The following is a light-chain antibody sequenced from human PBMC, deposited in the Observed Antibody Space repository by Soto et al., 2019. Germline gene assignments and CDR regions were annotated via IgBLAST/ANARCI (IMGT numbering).Light chain of an antibody. J-gene: IGLJ2*01. V-gene: IGLV6-57*04. CDR3: QFYDRSIVV. Sequence: NFMLTQPHSVSESPGKTVTISCTRSSGTIVSNFVQWFQQRPGSVPTAVIFEDDQRPSGVPDRFSGSIDSSSNSASLTISGLKIEDGANYFCQFYDRSIVVLGGGTKVPVL. CDR1: SGTIVSNF. CDR2: EDD.